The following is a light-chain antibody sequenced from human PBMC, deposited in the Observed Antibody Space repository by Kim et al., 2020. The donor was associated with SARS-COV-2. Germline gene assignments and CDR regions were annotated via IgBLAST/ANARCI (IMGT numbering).Light chain of an antibody. CDR3: QVWDSSNDHHWV. CDR1: NIGSES. Sequence: PGKTARITCGGTNIGSESVNWYQQKPGQAPVLVIYYDSDRPSGIPERFSGSNSGNTATLTISRVEAGDEADYYCQVWDSSNDHHWVFGGGTQLTVL. V-gene: IGLV3-21*04. J-gene: IGLJ3*02. CDR2: YDS.